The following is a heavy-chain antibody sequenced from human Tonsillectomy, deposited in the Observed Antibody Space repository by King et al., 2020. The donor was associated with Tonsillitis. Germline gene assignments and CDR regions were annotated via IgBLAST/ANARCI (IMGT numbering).Heavy chain of an antibody. CDR3: AKDWHYYYESSGYYEPFDY. J-gene: IGHJ4*02. D-gene: IGHD3-22*01. CDR2: IRYDGSNK. V-gene: IGHV3-30*02. CDR1: GFTFSSYG. Sequence: VQLVESGGGVVQPGGSLRLSCAASGFTFSSYGMHWVRQAPGKGLEWVAFIRYDGSNKYYADSVKGRFTISRDNSKNTLYLQMNSLRAEDTAVYYCAKDWHYYYESSGYYEPFDYWGQGTLVTVSS.